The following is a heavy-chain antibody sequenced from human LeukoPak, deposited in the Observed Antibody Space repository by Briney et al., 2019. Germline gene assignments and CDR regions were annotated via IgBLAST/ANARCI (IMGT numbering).Heavy chain of an antibody. Sequence: ASVKVSCKASGYTFTGYYMHWVRQAPGQGLEWMGWINPNSGGTNCAQKFQGRVTMTRDTSISTAYMELSRLRSDDTAVYYCATSIAARRGFDYWGQGTLVTVSS. J-gene: IGHJ4*02. D-gene: IGHD6-6*01. CDR2: INPNSGGT. CDR3: ATSIAARRGFDY. CDR1: GYTFTGYY. V-gene: IGHV1-2*02.